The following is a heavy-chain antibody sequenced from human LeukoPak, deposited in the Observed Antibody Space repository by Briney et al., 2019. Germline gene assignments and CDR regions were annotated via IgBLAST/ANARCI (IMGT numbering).Heavy chain of an antibody. V-gene: IGHV1-2*06. D-gene: IGHD3-22*01. Sequence: ASVKGSCKASGYTFTGYYMHWVRQAPGQGLEWMGRINPNSGGTNYAQKFQGRVTMTRDTSISTAYMELSRLRSDDTAVYYCARDLHSSGYLGYWGQGTLVTVSS. CDR2: INPNSGGT. CDR1: GYTFTGYY. CDR3: ARDLHSSGYLGY. J-gene: IGHJ4*02.